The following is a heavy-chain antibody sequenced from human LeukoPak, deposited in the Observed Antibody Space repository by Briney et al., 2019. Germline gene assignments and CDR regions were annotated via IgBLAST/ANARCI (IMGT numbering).Heavy chain of an antibody. V-gene: IGHV1-24*01. CDR3: ATDTDSSSWTGY. Sequence: ASVKVSCKASGGTFSSYAISWVRQAPGQGLEWMGGFDPEDGETIYAQKFQGRVTMTEDTSTDTAYMELSSLRSEDTAVYYCATDTDSSSWTGYWGQGTLVTVSS. CDR2: FDPEDGET. J-gene: IGHJ4*02. D-gene: IGHD6-13*01. CDR1: GGTFSSYA.